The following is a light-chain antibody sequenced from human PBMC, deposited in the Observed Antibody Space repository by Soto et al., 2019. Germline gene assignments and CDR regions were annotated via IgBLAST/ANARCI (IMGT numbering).Light chain of an antibody. Sequence: QCVLTQPPSVSAAPGRKVTISSPGSTSTIGNNYFSWFQQLPGTAPKLIIYQSNRRPSGIPDRFSGSKSGTSATLGITGLQTGDEADYYCGSWDHSVSGFVFGTGTKVTVL. J-gene: IGLJ1*01. CDR1: TSTIGNNY. CDR2: QSN. V-gene: IGLV1-51*02. CDR3: GSWDHSVSGFV.